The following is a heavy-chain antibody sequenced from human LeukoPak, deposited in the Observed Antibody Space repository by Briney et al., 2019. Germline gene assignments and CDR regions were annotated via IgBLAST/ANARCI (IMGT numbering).Heavy chain of an antibody. Sequence: ASVKVSCKASGYTFTGYYMHWVRQAPGQGLEWMGWINPNSGGTNYAQKFQGWVTMTRDTSISTAYMELSRLRSDDTAVYYCATGSSYGSGSRSFDYWGQGTLVTVSS. J-gene: IGHJ4*02. CDR2: INPNSGGT. V-gene: IGHV1-2*04. CDR1: GYTFTGYY. D-gene: IGHD3-10*01. CDR3: ATGSSYGSGSRSFDY.